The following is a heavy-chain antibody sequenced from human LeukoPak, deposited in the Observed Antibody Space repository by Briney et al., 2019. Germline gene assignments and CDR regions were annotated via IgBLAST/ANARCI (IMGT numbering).Heavy chain of an antibody. CDR2: IYYSGST. V-gene: IGHV4-39*01. J-gene: IGHJ4*02. D-gene: IGHD6-6*01. CDR3: ARQEYSSSSFDY. Sequence: SETLSLICTVSGGSISSSSYYWGWIRQPPGKGLEWIGNIYYSGSTYYSPSLKSRVTISVDTSKNQFSLNLSSVTAADTAVYYCARQEYSSSSFDYWGQGTLVTVSS. CDR1: GGSISSSSYY.